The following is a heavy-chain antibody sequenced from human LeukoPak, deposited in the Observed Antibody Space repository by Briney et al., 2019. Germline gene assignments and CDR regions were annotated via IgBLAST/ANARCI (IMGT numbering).Heavy chain of an antibody. D-gene: IGHD3-22*01. Sequence: GGSLRLSCAASGFTFSSYAMSWVRQAPGKGLEWVSAISGSGGSTYYADSVKGRFTISRDNSKNTLYLQMNSLRAEDTAVYYCAKPPARYYYDSSGELLDYWGQGTLVTVSS. J-gene: IGHJ4*02. CDR2: ISGSGGST. V-gene: IGHV3-23*01. CDR1: GFTFSSYA. CDR3: AKPPARYYYDSSGELLDY.